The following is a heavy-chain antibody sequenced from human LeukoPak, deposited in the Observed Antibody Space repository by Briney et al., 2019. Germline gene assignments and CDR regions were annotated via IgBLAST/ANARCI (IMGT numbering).Heavy chain of an antibody. D-gene: IGHD7-27*01. J-gene: IGHJ4*02. CDR2: INHSGST. CDR3: ARDSPNWGNDY. Sequence: SETLSLTCAVYGGSFSGYYWSWIRQPPGKGLEWIGEINHSGSTNYNPSLRSRVTISVDMSKNRFSLRLSSVTAADTAVYYCARDSPNWGNDYWGQGTLVTVSS. V-gene: IGHV4-34*01. CDR1: GGSFSGYY.